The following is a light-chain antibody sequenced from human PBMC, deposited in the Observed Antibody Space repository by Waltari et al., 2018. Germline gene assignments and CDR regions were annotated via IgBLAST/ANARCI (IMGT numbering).Light chain of an antibody. J-gene: IGLJ3*02. V-gene: IGLV3-27*01. CDR2: KDS. CDR3: FSAADNNLWV. Sequence: SYELTQPSSVSVSPGQTARITCSGDVLAKKYARWFQQKPGQALVLVISKDSERPSGTPERFSGSNSGTTVTLTISGAQVEDEADYYCFSAADNNLWVFGGGTKLTVL. CDR1: VLAKKY.